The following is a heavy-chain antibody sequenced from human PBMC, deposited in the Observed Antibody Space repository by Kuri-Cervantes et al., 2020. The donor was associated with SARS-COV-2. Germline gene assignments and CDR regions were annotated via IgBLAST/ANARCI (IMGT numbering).Heavy chain of an antibody. D-gene: IGHD4-11*01. J-gene: IGHJ3*02. CDR1: GFTFSDYY. CDR3: ARDKLHSLDAFDI. V-gene: IGHV3-11*04. Sequence: GGSLRLSCAASGFTFSDYYITWIRQAPGKGLEWVSYISNSGSTIHYADSVKGRFTIARDNAKNSVYLQMNSLRAEDTAMYYCARDKLHSLDAFDIWGQGTMVTVSS. CDR2: ISNSGSTI.